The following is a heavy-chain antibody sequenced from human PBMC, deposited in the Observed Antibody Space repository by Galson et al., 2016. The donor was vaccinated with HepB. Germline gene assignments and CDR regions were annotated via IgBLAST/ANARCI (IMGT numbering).Heavy chain of an antibody. D-gene: IGHD1-14*01. CDR2: IRGSGTTT. CDR3: ASRCTTAYAFY. Sequence: SLRLSCAASGVTVSTHGMSWVRQAPGKGLEWVSAIRGSGTTTFYADSVNGRFTISRDNSRNTLYLQMDSLRAEDTAVYFCASRCTTAYAFYWGQGTLVTVSS. CDR1: GVTVSTHG. V-gene: IGHV3-23*01. J-gene: IGHJ4*02.